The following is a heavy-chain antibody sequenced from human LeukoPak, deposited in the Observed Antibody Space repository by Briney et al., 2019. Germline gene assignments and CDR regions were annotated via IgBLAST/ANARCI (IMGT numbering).Heavy chain of an antibody. D-gene: IGHD3-22*01. CDR1: GHTVTELS. J-gene: IGHJ3*02. Sequence: ASVKVSCKVSGHTVTELSMHWVRQAPGKGLEWMGGFDPEDGETIYAQKFQGRVTMTEDTSTDTAYLELSSLRSEDTAVYYCATNSWLLRRPPYAFDIWGQGTLDTVSS. V-gene: IGHV1-24*01. CDR2: FDPEDGET. CDR3: ATNSWLLRRPPYAFDI.